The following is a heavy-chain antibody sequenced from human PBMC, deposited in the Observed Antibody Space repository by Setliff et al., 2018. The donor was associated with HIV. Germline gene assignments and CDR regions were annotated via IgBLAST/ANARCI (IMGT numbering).Heavy chain of an antibody. CDR3: AVDTAMVRGMDV. J-gene: IGHJ6*02. CDR1: GGTFSSYA. D-gene: IGHD5-18*01. V-gene: IGHV1-69*10. Sequence: WASVKVSCKASGGTFSSYAISWVRQAPGQGLEWMGGIIPILGIANYAQKFQGRVTITADESTSTAYMELSSLRSEDTAVYYCAVDTAMVRGMDVWGQGTTVTVSS. CDR2: IIPILGIA.